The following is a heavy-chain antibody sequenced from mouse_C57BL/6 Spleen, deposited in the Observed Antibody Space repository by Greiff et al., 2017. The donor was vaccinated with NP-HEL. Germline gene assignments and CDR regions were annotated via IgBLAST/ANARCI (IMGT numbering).Heavy chain of an antibody. Sequence: EVKLVESGGGLVKPGGSLKLSCAASGFTFSSYAMSWVRQTPEKRLEWVATISDGGSYTYYPDNVKGRFTISRDNAKNNLYLQMSHLKSEDTAMYYCARDSGGLPYQYDYDGAWFAYWGQGTLVTVSA. CDR3: ARDSGGLPYQYDYDGAWFAY. CDR2: ISDGGSYT. J-gene: IGHJ3*01. D-gene: IGHD2-4*01. CDR1: GFTFSSYA. V-gene: IGHV5-4*01.